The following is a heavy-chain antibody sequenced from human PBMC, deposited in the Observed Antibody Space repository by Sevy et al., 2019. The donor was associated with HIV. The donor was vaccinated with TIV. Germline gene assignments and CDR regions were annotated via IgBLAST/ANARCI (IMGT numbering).Heavy chain of an antibody. J-gene: IGHJ4*02. CDR1: GFTFSSYG. V-gene: IGHV3-30*18. CDR2: ISYDGSNK. CDR3: AKAARIAAARTSYFDY. D-gene: IGHD6-13*01. Sequence: GGSLRLSCAASGFTFSSYGMHWVRQAPGKGLEWVAVISYDGSNKYYADSVKGRFTISRDNSKNTLYLQMNSLRAEDTAVYYCAKAARIAAARTSYFDYWGQGTLVTVSS.